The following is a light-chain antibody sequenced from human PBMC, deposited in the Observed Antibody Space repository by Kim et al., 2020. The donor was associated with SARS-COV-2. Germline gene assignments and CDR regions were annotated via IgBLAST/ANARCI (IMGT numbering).Light chain of an antibody. J-gene: IGKJ1*01. Sequence: DIQMTQSPFSLSASVGARVTITCRASRGISNYLAWFQQKPGKVPELLIYAASTLQSGVPSRFSGSGSGTDFTLTISSLQPEDVATYYCQNYNTAPRTFGQGTKVDIK. CDR1: RGISNY. V-gene: IGKV1-27*01. CDR2: AAS. CDR3: QNYNTAPRT.